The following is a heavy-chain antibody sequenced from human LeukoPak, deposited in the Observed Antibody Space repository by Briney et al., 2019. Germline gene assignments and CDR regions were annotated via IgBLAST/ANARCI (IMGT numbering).Heavy chain of an antibody. Sequence: GGSLRLSCAASGFTFSNYGMLWVGQAPGKGLGWGAFIRYDGSNKYYVDSVKGRFTISRENSKNTLYLQMNSLRPEDTAVYYCAKEIDTSGYSPFDYWGQGTLVTVSS. D-gene: IGHD3-22*01. CDR2: IRYDGSNK. V-gene: IGHV3-30*02. CDR3: AKEIDTSGYSPFDY. CDR1: GFTFSNYG. J-gene: IGHJ4*02.